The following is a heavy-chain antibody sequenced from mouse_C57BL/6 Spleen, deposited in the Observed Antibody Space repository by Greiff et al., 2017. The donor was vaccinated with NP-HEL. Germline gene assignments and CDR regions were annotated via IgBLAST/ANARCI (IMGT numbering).Heavy chain of an antibody. CDR2: INYDGSST. D-gene: IGHD4-1*01. Sequence: EVHLVESEGGLVQPGSSMKLSCTASGFTFSDYYMAWVRQVPEKGLEWVANINYDGSSTYYLDSLKSRFIISRDNAKNILYLQMSSLKSEDTATYYCARDGKLGAMDYWGQVTSVTVSS. CDR3: ARDGKLGAMDY. V-gene: IGHV5-16*01. J-gene: IGHJ4*01. CDR1: GFTFSDYY.